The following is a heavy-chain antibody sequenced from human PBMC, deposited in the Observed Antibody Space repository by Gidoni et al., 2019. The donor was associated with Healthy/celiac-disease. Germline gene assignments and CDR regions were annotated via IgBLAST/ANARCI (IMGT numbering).Heavy chain of an antibody. J-gene: IGHJ5*02. Sequence: EVQLVESGGGLVPPGGSLRLSCAPSGFPFRSSRMTWVRQAPGKGLEWVSYISSSSSTIYYADSVKGRFTISRDNAKNSLYLQMNSLRAEDTAVYYCARDPNTIFGVGEEPRSIDPWGQGTLVTVSS. V-gene: IGHV3-48*01. CDR3: ARDPNTIFGVGEEPRSIDP. CDR2: ISSSSSTI. CDR1: GFPFRSSR. D-gene: IGHD3-3*01.